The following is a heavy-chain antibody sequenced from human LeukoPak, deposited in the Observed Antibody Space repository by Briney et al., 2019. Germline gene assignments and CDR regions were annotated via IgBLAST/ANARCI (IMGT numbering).Heavy chain of an antibody. CDR2: IIPIFGTA. D-gene: IGHD6-13*01. CDR1: GGTFSSYA. V-gene: IGHV1-69*06. Sequence: SVKVSCKASGGTFSSYAISWVRQAPGQGLEWMGGIIPIFGTANYAQKFQGRVTITAHKSTSTAYMELSSLRSEDTAVYYCAREQQLVSRAFDIWGQGTMVTVSS. J-gene: IGHJ3*02. CDR3: AREQQLVSRAFDI.